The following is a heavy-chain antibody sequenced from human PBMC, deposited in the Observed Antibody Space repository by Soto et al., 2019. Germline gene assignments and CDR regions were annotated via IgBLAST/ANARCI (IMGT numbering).Heavy chain of an antibody. Sequence: GGSLRLSCAASGFTFDDYAMHWVRQAPGKGLEWVSGISWNSGSIGYADSVKGRFTISRDNAKNSLYLQMNSLRAEDTALYYCAKAPHYSSSWDYYYYMDVWGKGTTVTVSS. J-gene: IGHJ6*03. D-gene: IGHD6-13*01. CDR2: ISWNSGSI. CDR3: AKAPHYSSSWDYYYYMDV. V-gene: IGHV3-9*01. CDR1: GFTFDDYA.